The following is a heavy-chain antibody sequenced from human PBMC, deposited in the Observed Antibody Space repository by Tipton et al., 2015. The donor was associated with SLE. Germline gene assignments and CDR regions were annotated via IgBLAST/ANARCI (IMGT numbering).Heavy chain of an antibody. CDR1: GFTFSDYY. J-gene: IGHJ5*02. Sequence: LSLTCAASGFTFSDYYMSWIRQAPGKGLEWVSYISSSGSTIYYADSVKGRFTISRDNAKNSLYPQMNSLRAEDTAVYYCARDKGEGWFDPWGQGTLVTVSS. V-gene: IGHV3-11*01. CDR2: ISSSGSTI. D-gene: IGHD1-26*01. CDR3: ARDKGEGWFDP.